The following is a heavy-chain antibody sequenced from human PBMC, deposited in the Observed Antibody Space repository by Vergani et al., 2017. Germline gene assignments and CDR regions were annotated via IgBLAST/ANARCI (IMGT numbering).Heavy chain of an antibody. CDR2: INHSGST. V-gene: IGHV4-34*02. CDR3: ARQYCGCDCYRADYDYYGMDD. J-gene: IGHJ6*02. D-gene: IGHD2-21*02. CDR1: GDSLRGHY. Sequence: QVQLRQWGAGLVKPSETLSLTCGIYGDSLRGHYWSWIRQSPGKGLEWIGQINHSGSTNYNPSLRSRVTISVDTSKIQFSLKLSSVTAADTAVYYCARQYCGCDCYRADYDYYGMDDWGQGGTVTVSS.